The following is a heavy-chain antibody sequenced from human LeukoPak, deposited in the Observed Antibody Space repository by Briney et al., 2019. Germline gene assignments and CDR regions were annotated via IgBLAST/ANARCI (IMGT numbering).Heavy chain of an antibody. CDR1: GFTFSSYA. D-gene: IGHD3-3*01. CDR2: ISYDGSNK. Sequence: TGGSLRLSCAASGFTFSSYAMHWVRQAPGKGLEWVAVISYDGSNKYYADSVKGRFTISRDNSKNTLYLQMNSLRAEDTAVYYCARPGGDDFWSGYFRYFDYWGQGTLVTVSS. CDR3: ARPGGDDFWSGYFRYFDY. J-gene: IGHJ4*02. V-gene: IGHV3-30-3*01.